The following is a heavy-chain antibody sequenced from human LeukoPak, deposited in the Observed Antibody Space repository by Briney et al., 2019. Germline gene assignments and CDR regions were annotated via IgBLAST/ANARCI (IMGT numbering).Heavy chain of an antibody. CDR3: ARHAYYDILTGYYKESRFDP. CDR1: GGSFSGYY. Sequence: SETLSLTCTVYGGSFSGYYWTWIRQPPGKGLEWIGEMNHSGSANYNPSLKSRVTISVDTSKNQFSLKLSSVTAADTAVYYCARHAYYDILTGYYKESRFDPWGQGTLVTVSS. J-gene: IGHJ5*02. CDR2: MNHSGSA. D-gene: IGHD3-9*01. V-gene: IGHV4-34*01.